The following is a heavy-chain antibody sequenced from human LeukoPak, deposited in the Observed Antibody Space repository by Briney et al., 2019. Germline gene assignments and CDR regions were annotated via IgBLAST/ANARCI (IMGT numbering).Heavy chain of an antibody. V-gene: IGHV4-61*08. D-gene: IGHD2-15*01. CDR1: GGSISSGDYY. CDR2: IYYNGAT. J-gene: IGHJ4*02. CDR3: ARHGSGGSSYTYFDS. Sequence: PSETLSLTCTVSGGSISSGDYYWNWIRQPPGKGLEWIGYIYYNGATNYSPSLKSRVTISVDTSKNQFSLKLSSVTAADTAVYYCARHGSGGSSYTYFDSWGQGTLVTVSS.